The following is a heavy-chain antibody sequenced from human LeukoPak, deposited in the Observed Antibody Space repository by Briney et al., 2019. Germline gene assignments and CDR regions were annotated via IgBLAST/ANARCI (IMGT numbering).Heavy chain of an antibody. CDR3: ARASEGYCTGGVCYTGHNAFDI. Sequence: GGSLRLSCAASGFTFSSHSMNWVRQAPGKGLEWVSSISSSSSYIYYADSVKGRFTISRDNAKNSLYLQMNSLRAEDTAVYYCARASEGYCTGGVCYTGHNAFDIWGQGTMVTVSS. CDR2: ISSSSSYI. V-gene: IGHV3-21*01. D-gene: IGHD2-8*02. J-gene: IGHJ3*02. CDR1: GFTFSSHS.